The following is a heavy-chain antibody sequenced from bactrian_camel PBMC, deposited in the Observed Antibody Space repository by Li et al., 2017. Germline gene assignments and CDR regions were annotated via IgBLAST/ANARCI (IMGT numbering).Heavy chain of an antibody. J-gene: IGHJ4*01. CDR2: DNTGGGTT. D-gene: IGHD6*01. V-gene: IGHV3S40*01. Sequence: QLVESGGGLVQSGGSLRLSCAASGFTFSSYDMSWVRQAPGKGLEWVSTDNTGGGTTNYEDSVKGRFTISRDNAKNMVYLHSNSLKTEDMAMYYCANTVAGSPYYWGQGTQVTVS. CDR1: GFTFSSYD. CDR3: ANTVAGSPYY.